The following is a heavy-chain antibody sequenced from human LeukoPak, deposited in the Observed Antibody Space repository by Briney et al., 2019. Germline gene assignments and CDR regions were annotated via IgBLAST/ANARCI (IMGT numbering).Heavy chain of an antibody. Sequence: SETLSLTCAVSGGSISSSNWWSWVRQPPGKGLEWIGEIYHSGSTNYNPSLKSRVTISVDKSKNQFSLKLSSVTAADTAVYYCARVPHGYTSPFDYWGQGTLVTVSS. CDR3: ARVPHGYTSPFDY. V-gene: IGHV4-4*02. CDR1: GGSISSSNW. D-gene: IGHD5-24*01. CDR2: IYHSGST. J-gene: IGHJ4*02.